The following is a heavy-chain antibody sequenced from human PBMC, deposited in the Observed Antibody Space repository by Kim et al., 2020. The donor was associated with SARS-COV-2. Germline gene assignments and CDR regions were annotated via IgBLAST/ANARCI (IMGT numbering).Heavy chain of an antibody. CDR1: GFTFSSYG. J-gene: IGHJ4*02. V-gene: IGHV3-30*18. Sequence: GGSLRLSCAASGFTFSSYGMHWVRQAPGKGLEWVAVISYDGSNKYYADSVKGRFTISRDNSKNTLYLQMNSLRAEDTAVYYWSKFGVGATPFDYWGQGLLVTVSS. CDR3: SKFGVGATPFDY. CDR2: ISYDGSNK. D-gene: IGHD1-26*01.